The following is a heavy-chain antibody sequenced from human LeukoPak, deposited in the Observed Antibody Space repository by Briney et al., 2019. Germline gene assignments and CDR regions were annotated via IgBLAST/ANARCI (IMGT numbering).Heavy chain of an antibody. J-gene: IGHJ5*02. V-gene: IGHV3-7*01. CDR3: ARIGTKSSSWRFDP. CDR1: RFTFSSYW. D-gene: IGHD6-13*01. CDR2: IKQDGSEK. Sequence: GGSLRLSCAASRFTFSSYWMSWVRQAPGKGLEWVANIKQDGSEKYYVDSVKGRFTISRDNAKNSLYLQMNSLRAEDTAVYYCARIGTKSSSWRFDPWGQGTLVTVSS.